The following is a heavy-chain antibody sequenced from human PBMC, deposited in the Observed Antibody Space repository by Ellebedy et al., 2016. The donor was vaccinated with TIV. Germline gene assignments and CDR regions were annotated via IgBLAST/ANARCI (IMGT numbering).Heavy chain of an antibody. V-gene: IGHV1-58*01. CDR3: AADRIGTSRPWDGSGSYDWFDP. CDR2: IVVGSGNT. J-gene: IGHJ5*02. CDR1: GFTFTSSA. D-gene: IGHD3-10*01. Sequence: SVKVSXXASGFTFTSSAVQWVRQARGQRLEWIGWIVVGSGNTNYAQKFQERVTITRDMSTSTAYMELSSLRSEDTAVYYCAADRIGTSRPWDGSGSYDWFDPWGQGTLVTVSS.